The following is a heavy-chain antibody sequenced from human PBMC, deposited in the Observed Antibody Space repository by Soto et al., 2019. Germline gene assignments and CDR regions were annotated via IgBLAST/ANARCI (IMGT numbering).Heavy chain of an antibody. CDR2: IYHRGST. V-gene: IGHV4-30-2*01. Sequence: QLQLQESGSGLVKPSQTLSLSCTVSGGSISSGDFSWSWVRQPPGRGLEWIGYIYHRGSTFYSPSXKXXVTISIDRPTNQFSLRLSSVTAADTAVYYCATNRDYGILNYWGQGTLVTVSS. D-gene: IGHD4-17*01. CDR1: GGSISSGDFS. CDR3: ATNRDYGILNY. J-gene: IGHJ4*01.